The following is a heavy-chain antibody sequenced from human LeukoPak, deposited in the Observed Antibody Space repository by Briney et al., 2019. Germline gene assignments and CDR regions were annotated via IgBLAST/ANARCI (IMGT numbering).Heavy chain of an antibody. J-gene: IGHJ4*02. D-gene: IGHD5-12*01. CDR1: GFTFSSYG. CDR3: AKERTSGYPSFGY. CDR2: ISDDGSNK. V-gene: IGHV3-30*18. Sequence: GRSLRLSCAASGFTFSSYGMHWVRQAPGKGLEWVAVISDDGSNKYYADSVKGRFTISRDNSKNTLYLQMNSLRAEDTAVYYCAKERTSGYPSFGYWGQGTLVVVSS.